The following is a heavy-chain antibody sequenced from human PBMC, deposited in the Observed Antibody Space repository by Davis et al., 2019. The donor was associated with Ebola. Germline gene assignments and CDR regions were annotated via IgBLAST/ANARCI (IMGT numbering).Heavy chain of an antibody. J-gene: IGHJ4*02. CDR1: GYSFTTYG. CDR3: ARASGAVAGG. CDR2: INTNTGNP. V-gene: IGHV7-4-1*02. Sequence: AASVKVSCKASGYSFTTYGMHWVRQAPGQGLEWMGWINTNTGNPTYAKGFTGRFVFSLDPSVSTAYLQISSLKAEDTAVYYCARASGAVAGGWGQGTLVTVSS. D-gene: IGHD6-19*01.